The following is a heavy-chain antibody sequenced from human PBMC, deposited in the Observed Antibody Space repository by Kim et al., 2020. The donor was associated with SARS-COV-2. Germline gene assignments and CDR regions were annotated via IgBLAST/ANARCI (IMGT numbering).Heavy chain of an antibody. CDR1: GFTFSSYS. V-gene: IGHV3-48*02. CDR2: ISSSSTI. CDR3: ARVQYYDILTRSIYYFDY. Sequence: GGSLRLSCAASGFTFSSYSMNWVRQAPGKGLEWVSYISSSSTIYYADSVKGRFTISRDNAKNSLYLQMNSLRDEDTAVYYCARVQYYDILTRSIYYFDYWGQGTLVTVSS. J-gene: IGHJ4*02. D-gene: IGHD3-9*01.